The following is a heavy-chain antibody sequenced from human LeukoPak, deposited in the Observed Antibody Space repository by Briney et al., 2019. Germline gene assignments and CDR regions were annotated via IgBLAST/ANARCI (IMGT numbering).Heavy chain of an antibody. D-gene: IGHD1-26*01. Sequence: GESLKTSCKGSGYSFTNYWIGWVRQMPGKGLEWMGIIYPGDSGTRYIPSFQGQVTISADKSINTAYLQWSSLKASDTAIYYCARRVDSYWFFDYWGQGTLVTVSS. CDR1: GYSFTNYW. CDR2: IYPGDSGT. CDR3: ARRVDSYWFFDY. V-gene: IGHV5-51*01. J-gene: IGHJ4*02.